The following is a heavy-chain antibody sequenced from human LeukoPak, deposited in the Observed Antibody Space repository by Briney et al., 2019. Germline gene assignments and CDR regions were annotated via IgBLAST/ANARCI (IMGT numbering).Heavy chain of an antibody. CDR2: IWYDGSNK. CDR3: ARDGGDGYYYYGMDV. V-gene: IGHV3-33*08. D-gene: IGHD2-21*02. Sequence: LPGGSLRLSCAASGFTISNYDMHWVRQAPGKGLEWVAVIWYDGSNKYYADSVKGRFTISRDNSKNTLYLQMNSLRAEDTAVYYCARDGGDGYYYYGMDVWGQGTTVTVSS. J-gene: IGHJ6*02. CDR1: GFTISNYD.